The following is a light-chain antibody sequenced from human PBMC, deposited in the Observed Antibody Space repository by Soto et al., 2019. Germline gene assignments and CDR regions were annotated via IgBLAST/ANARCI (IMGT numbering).Light chain of an antibody. V-gene: IGKV3-15*01. CDR3: QQYDNWPPLT. Sequence: EIVMTQSPVTLSVSPGERATLSCRASRSVSSSLAWYQQKPGQAPRLLIYGASTRATGIPARFTGSGSGTEFTLTISSLQTEDFAIDYCQQYDNWPPLTFGGGTKVEIK. CDR1: RSVSSS. CDR2: GAS. J-gene: IGKJ4*01.